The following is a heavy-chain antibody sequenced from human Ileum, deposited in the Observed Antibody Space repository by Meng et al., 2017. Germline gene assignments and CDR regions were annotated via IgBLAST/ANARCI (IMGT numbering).Heavy chain of an antibody. CDR2: ITYTGNS. V-gene: IGHV4-39*01. D-gene: IGHD2-2*01. Sequence: QLQLQESGPGLVKPSETLSLTCTVSGGSVTSSSYDWGWSRQPPGKGLEWIGGITYTGNSYTTPSLKTRLTTSLDTSKNQFSLRLNSLTAADTAVYYCAGQPTRSGAGYSWFDPWGQGSLVTVSS. J-gene: IGHJ5*02. CDR1: GGSVTSSSYD. CDR3: AGQPTRSGAGYSWFDP.